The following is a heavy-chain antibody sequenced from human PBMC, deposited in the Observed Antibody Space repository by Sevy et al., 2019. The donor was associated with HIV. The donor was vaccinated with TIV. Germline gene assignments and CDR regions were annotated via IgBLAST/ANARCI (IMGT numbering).Heavy chain of an antibody. CDR3: ARDSGSYYWNIDY. CDR1: GGSISSYY. Sequence: SETLSLTCTVSGGSISSYYWSWIRQPPGKGLEWIGYIYYSGSTNYNPSLKSRVTISVDTSKNQFSLKLSSVTAADTAVYYCARDSGSYYWNIDYWGQRTLVTVSS. V-gene: IGHV4-59*01. CDR2: IYYSGST. D-gene: IGHD1-26*01. J-gene: IGHJ4*02.